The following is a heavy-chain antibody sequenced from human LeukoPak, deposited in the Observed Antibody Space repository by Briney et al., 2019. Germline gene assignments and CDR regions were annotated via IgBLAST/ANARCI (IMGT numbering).Heavy chain of an antibody. V-gene: IGHV3-7*01. CDR1: GFTFNSYW. CDR2: IKQDGSEK. Sequence: PGGSLRLSCAASGFTFNSYWMSWVRQAPGKGLEWVANIKQDGSEKYYVDSVKGRFTISRDNAKNSLYLQMNSLRAEDTAVYYCARAPRYYYDSSGYRSPLDYWGQGTLVTVSS. CDR3: ARAPRYYYDSSGYRSPLDY. J-gene: IGHJ4*02. D-gene: IGHD3-22*01.